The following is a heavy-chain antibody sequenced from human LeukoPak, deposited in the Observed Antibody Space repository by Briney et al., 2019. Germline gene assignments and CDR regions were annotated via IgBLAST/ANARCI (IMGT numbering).Heavy chain of an antibody. J-gene: IGHJ4*02. CDR1: GGSFSGYY. CDR3: ARGWKEDYFEY. D-gene: IGHD1-1*01. V-gene: IGHV4-34*01. Sequence: PSETLSLTCAVYGGSFSGYYWSWIRQPPGKGLEWIGEINHSGSTNYNPSLKSRVTISVDTSKNQFSLKLSSVTAADTAVYYCARGWKEDYFEYWGQRTLVTVSS. CDR2: INHSGST.